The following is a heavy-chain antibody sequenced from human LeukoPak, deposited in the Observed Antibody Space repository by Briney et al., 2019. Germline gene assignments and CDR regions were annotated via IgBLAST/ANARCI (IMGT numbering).Heavy chain of an antibody. Sequence: GGSLRLSCAASGFRFSDYTMNWVRQTPEKGLERVSSISSSGLYLYYADSVKGRLTISRDNAKNSLYLQMNGLRVEDTAVYYCARDQRDRSGGTSANYSYYYYMDVWGKGTTVTVSS. J-gene: IGHJ6*03. CDR1: GFRFSDYT. CDR3: ARDQRDRSGGTSANYSYYYYMDV. V-gene: IGHV3-21*01. CDR2: ISSSGLYL. D-gene: IGHD2-15*01.